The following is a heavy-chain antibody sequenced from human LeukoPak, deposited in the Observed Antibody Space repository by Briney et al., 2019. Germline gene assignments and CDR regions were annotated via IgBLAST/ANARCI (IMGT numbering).Heavy chain of an antibody. D-gene: IGHD4-11*01. CDR3: ARDGATVTRFDY. CDR1: GFTFSSYA. V-gene: IGHV3-30*04. CDR2: ISYDGSSK. Sequence: GGSLRLSCAASGFTFSSYAMHWVRQAPGKGLEWVAVISYDGSSKYYADSVKGRFTISRDNSKNTLYLQMNSLRAEDTAVYYCARDGATVTRFDYWGQGTLVTVSS. J-gene: IGHJ4*02.